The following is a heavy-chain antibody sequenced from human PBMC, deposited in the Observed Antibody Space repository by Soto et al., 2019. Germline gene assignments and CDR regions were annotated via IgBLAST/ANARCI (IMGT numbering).Heavy chain of an antibody. CDR1: GYTFTSYG. CDR2: ISAYNGNT. D-gene: IGHD6-19*01. CDR3: ARAPIVGPVAAWFDP. Sequence: QVQLVQSGAEVKKPGASVKVSCKASGYTFTSYGISWVRQAPGQGIEWMGWISAYNGNTNYAQKLQGRVTMTTDTSTSTAYMELRSLRSDDTAVYYCARAPIVGPVAAWFDPWGQGTLVTVSS. J-gene: IGHJ5*02. V-gene: IGHV1-18*01.